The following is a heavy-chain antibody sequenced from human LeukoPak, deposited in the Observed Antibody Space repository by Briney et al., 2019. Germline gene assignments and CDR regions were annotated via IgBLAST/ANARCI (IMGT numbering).Heavy chain of an antibody. Sequence: ASVKVSCKASGYTFTSYDINWVRQATGQGLEWMGWMNPNSGNTGYAQKFQGRVTMTRNTSISTAYMELSSLRSEDTAVYYCARVRIAAAGTKGWFDPWGQGTLVTVPS. D-gene: IGHD6-13*01. J-gene: IGHJ5*02. CDR2: MNPNSGNT. V-gene: IGHV1-8*01. CDR3: ARVRIAAAGTKGWFDP. CDR1: GYTFTSYD.